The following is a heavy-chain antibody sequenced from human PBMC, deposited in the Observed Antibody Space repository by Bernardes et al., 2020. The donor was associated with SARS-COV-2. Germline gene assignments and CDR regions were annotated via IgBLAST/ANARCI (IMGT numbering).Heavy chain of an antibody. CDR1: GYTFTGYY. Sequence: ASVKVSCKASGYTFTGYYIHWVRQAPGQGLEWMGWINPVSGGTKYAQKFQGRVTMTRDTSISTAYMELSRLRSDDTAVYYCARSDYGDTPPHGWGQGTLVTVSS. J-gene: IGHJ4*02. CDR3: ARSDYGDTPPHG. D-gene: IGHD4-17*01. V-gene: IGHV1-2*02. CDR2: INPVSGGT.